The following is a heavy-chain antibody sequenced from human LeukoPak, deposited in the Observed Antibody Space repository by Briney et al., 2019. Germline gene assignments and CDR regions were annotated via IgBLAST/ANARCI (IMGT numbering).Heavy chain of an antibody. V-gene: IGHV3-23*01. J-gene: IGHJ3*02. CDR1: GFIFSTCA. CDR3: AKDRFSSSWFDGSDI. D-gene: IGHD6-13*01. CDR2: ISGSGGTT. Sequence: GGSLRLSCAASGFIFSTCAMSWVRQAPGKGLEWVSDISGSGGTTYYADSVKGRFTISRDNSQNTLYLQMNSLRAEDTAVYYCAKDRFSSSWFDGSDIWGQGTVVTVSS.